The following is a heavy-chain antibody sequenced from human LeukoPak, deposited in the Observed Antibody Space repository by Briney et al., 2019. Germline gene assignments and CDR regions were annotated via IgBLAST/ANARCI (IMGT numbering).Heavy chain of an antibody. CDR2: ISSSSSYT. D-gene: IGHD3-10*01. CDR3: AKRYGSGSYYLYYFDY. CDR1: GFTFSDYY. J-gene: IGHJ4*02. V-gene: IGHV3-11*06. Sequence: GGSLRLSCAASGFTFSDYYMGWIRQAPGKGLEWVSYISSSSSYTNYADSVKGRFTISRDNSKNTLYLQMNSLRAEDTAVYYCAKRYGSGSYYLYYFDYWGQGTLVTVSS.